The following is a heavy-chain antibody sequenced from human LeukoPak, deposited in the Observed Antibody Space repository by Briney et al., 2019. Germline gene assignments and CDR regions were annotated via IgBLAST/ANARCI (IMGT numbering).Heavy chain of an antibody. J-gene: IGHJ4*02. D-gene: IGHD2-8*01. Sequence: SETLSLTCTVSGGSISSNSYYWGWIRQPPGKGLEWIGSIYYSGSTYYNPSLKSRVTISVDTSKNHFSLQLSSVTAADTAVYFCAREGGCTTGSCYYFDSWGLGTLVTVSS. CDR1: GGSISSNSYY. CDR2: IYYSGST. V-gene: IGHV4-39*02. CDR3: AREGGCTTGSCYYFDS.